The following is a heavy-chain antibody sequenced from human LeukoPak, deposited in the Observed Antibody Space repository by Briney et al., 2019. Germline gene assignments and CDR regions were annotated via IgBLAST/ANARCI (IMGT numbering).Heavy chain of an antibody. CDR3: ARDKDLGAVAGTFDF. V-gene: IGHV1-18*01. CDR1: GYSFTNNG. D-gene: IGHD6-19*01. Sequence: ASVKVSCKASGYSFTNNGISWVQQAPGQGLEWMGWISGYNGLTKYSQKFQGKFTMTTDTSTSTAYMELRSLGSDDTAVYFCARDKDLGAVAGTFDFWGQGTLVTVSS. CDR2: ISGYNGLT. J-gene: IGHJ4*02.